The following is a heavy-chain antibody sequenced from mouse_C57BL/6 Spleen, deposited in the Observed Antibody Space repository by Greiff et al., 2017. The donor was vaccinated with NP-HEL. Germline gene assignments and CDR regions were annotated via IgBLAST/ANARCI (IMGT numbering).Heavy chain of an antibody. CDR3: ARIPAYYSNQAYAMDY. Sequence: QVQLQQSGAELVKPGASVKLSCKASGYTFTSYWMQWVKQRPGQGLEWIGEIDPSDSYTNYNQKFKGKATLTVDTSSSTAYMQLSSLTSEDSAVYYCARIPAYYSNQAYAMDYWGQGTSVTVSS. D-gene: IGHD2-5*01. V-gene: IGHV1-50*01. J-gene: IGHJ4*01. CDR1: GYTFTSYW. CDR2: IDPSDSYT.